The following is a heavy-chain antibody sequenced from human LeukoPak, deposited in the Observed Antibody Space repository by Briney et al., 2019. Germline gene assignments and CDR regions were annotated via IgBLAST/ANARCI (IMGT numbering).Heavy chain of an antibody. V-gene: IGHV3-53*01. J-gene: IGHJ3*02. CDR1: GLIVSSNY. CDR3: AKGGWELLDDAFDI. Sequence: GGSLRLSCAASGLIVSSNYMTWVRQAPGKGLEWVSVIYSGGSIYYADSVKGRFTISRDNSRNTLYLQMNSLRAEDTAVYYCAKGGWELLDDAFDIWGQGTMVTVSS. D-gene: IGHD1-26*01. CDR2: IYSGGSI.